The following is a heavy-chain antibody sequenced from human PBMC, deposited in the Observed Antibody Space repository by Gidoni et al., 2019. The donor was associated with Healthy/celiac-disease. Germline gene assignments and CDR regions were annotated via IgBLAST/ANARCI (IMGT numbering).Heavy chain of an antibody. D-gene: IGHD4-17*01. V-gene: IGHV4-4*02. J-gene: IGHJ4*02. CDR1: GGSISSSNW. CDR2: IYHSGST. Sequence: QVQLQESGPGLVKPSGTLSLTCAVSGGSISSSNWWSWVRQPPGKGREWIGEIYHSGSTNYNPSLKSRVTISVDKSKNQFSLKLSSVTAADTAVYYCAAERERVALTTVTTGLDYWGQGTLVTVSS. CDR3: AAERERVALTTVTTGLDY.